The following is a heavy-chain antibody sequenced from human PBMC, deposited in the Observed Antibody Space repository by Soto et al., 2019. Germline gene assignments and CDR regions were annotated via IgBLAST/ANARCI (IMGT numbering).Heavy chain of an antibody. Sequence: ASVKVSCKASGYTFTSYYMHWVRQAPGQGLEWMGIINPSGGSTSYAQKFQGGVTMTVDTSTSTVYMELSSLRSEDTAVYYCARYSLTNYYDSSGYYSGYWGQGTLVTVSS. D-gene: IGHD3-22*01. J-gene: IGHJ4*02. CDR2: INPSGGST. CDR1: GYTFTSYY. CDR3: ARYSLTNYYDSSGYYSGY. V-gene: IGHV1-46*01.